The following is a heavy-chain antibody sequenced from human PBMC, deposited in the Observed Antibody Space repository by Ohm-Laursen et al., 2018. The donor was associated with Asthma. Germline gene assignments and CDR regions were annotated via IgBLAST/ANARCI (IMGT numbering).Heavy chain of an antibody. Sequence: SLRLSCAASAFSFNNYGTHWVRQAPGKGLEWVAVMSYDETNKHYADSVKGRFTISRDNSKNTLYLHINSLRDEDTAVYYCARSPHYDFWSGYYFDYWGQGTLVTVSS. D-gene: IGHD3-3*01. CDR2: MSYDETNK. V-gene: IGHV3-30*03. J-gene: IGHJ4*02. CDR3: ARSPHYDFWSGYYFDY. CDR1: AFSFNNYG.